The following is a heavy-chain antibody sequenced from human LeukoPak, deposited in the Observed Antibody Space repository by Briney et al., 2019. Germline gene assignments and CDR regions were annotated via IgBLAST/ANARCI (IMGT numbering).Heavy chain of an antibody. CDR1: GGSISSYY. D-gene: IGHD3-3*01. CDR2: IYTSGST. J-gene: IGHJ4*02. CDR3: ARHRGVLRFLEWLD. V-gene: IGHV4-4*09. Sequence: SETLSLTCTVSGGSISSYYWSWIRQPPGKGLEWIGYIYTSGSTNYNPSLKSRVTISVDTSKNQFSLKLSSVTAADTAVYYCARHRGVLRFLEWLDWGQGTLVTVSS.